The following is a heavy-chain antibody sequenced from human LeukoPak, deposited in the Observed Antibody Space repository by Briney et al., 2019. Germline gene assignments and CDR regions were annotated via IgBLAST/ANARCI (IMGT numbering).Heavy chain of an antibody. D-gene: IGHD3-9*01. CDR3: ARFQGLRYFDWLLYPARENYYYYYMDV. J-gene: IGHJ6*03. Sequence: ASVKVSCKASGYTFTGYYMHWVRQAPGQGLEWMGWISAYSGNTNYAQKLQGRVTMTTDTSTSTAYMELRSLRSDDTAVYYCARFQGLRYFDWLLYPARENYYYYYMDVWGKGTTVTVSS. CDR2: ISAYSGNT. CDR1: GYTFTGYY. V-gene: IGHV1-18*04.